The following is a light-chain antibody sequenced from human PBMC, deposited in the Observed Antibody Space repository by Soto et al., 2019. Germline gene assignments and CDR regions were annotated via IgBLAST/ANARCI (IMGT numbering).Light chain of an antibody. CDR3: QQYNSYSLT. J-gene: IGKJ4*01. CDR1: QSISSW. Sequence: DIPMTQSPSTLSASVGDRVTITCRASQSISSWLAWYQQKPGKAPKLLIYDASSLESGVPSRFSGSGSGTEFTLTISSLQPDDFATDYCQQYNSYSLTFGGGTKVEIK. CDR2: DAS. V-gene: IGKV1-5*01.